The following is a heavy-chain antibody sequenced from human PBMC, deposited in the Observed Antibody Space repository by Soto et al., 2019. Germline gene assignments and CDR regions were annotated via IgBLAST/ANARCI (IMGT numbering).Heavy chain of an antibody. CDR1: GYSFTSLD. CDR2: MEPSTGRT. CDR3: ARGVSAGVDY. J-gene: IGHJ4*02. D-gene: IGHD1-26*01. Sequence: ASVKVSFKASGYSFTSLDINWVRQTAGQGLEWMGWMEPSTGRTGYAQKFQGRVTMTRDTSINTAYMELTTLTSDDTAFYYCARGVSAGVDYWGQGTLVTVSS. V-gene: IGHV1-8*01.